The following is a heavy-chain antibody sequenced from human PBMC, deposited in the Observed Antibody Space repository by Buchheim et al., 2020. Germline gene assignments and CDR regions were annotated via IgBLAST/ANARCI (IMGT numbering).Heavy chain of an antibody. Sequence: EMQLVESGGGLVKPGGSLRLSCAASGFTFSSYSMNWVRQAPGKGLEWVSSISSSSSYIYYADSVKGRFTISRDNAKNSLYLQMNSLRAEDTAVYYCATISLPAIYYDILTGYVGETISFDYWGQGTL. D-gene: IGHD3-9*01. CDR3: ATISLPAIYYDILTGYVGETISFDY. CDR2: ISSSSSYI. V-gene: IGHV3-21*01. CDR1: GFTFSSYS. J-gene: IGHJ4*02.